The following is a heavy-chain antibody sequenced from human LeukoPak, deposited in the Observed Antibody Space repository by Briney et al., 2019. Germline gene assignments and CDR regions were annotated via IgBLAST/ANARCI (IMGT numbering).Heavy chain of an antibody. J-gene: IGHJ5*02. CDR1: GDSIRSYY. V-gene: IGHV4-59*01. Sequence: PSETLSLTCTVSGDSIRSYYWSWIRQPPGKGLEWIGYIYYSGSTNYNPSLKSRVTISVDTSKNQFSLKLNSVTAADTAVYYCAREGYYYGSGSYYNVSWFDPWGQGTLVTVSS. CDR3: AREGYYYGSGSYYNVSWFDP. D-gene: IGHD3-10*01. CDR2: IYYSGST.